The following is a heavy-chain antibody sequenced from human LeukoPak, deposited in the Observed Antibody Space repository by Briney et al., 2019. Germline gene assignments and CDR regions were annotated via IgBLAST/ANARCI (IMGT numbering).Heavy chain of an antibody. D-gene: IGHD6-13*01. CDR1: GFTFSSYA. CDR2: ISYDGSNK. J-gene: IGHJ4*02. Sequence: GGSLRLSCAASGFTFSSYAMHWVRQAPGKGLEWVAVISYDGSNKYYADSVKGRFTISRDNSKNTLYLQMNSLRAEDTAVYYSAGAAAGPMYYFDYWGQGTLVTVSS. CDR3: AGAAAGPMYYFDY. V-gene: IGHV3-30-3*01.